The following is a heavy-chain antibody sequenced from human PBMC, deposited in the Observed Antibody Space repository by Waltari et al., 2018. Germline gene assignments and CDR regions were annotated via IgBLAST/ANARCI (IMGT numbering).Heavy chain of an antibody. CDR1: GFTFRTPW. J-gene: IGHJ6*02. V-gene: IGHV3-7*01. CDR3: SKSLDV. Sequence: EVQMVESGGGLVQPGGSLRLSCAASGFTFRTPWMDWVRQAPGKGLEWIANIKPDGSEKNYVDSVKGRFTISRDNTKNSLYLQMNSLRAEDTAVYYCSKSLDVWGPGTSVTVSS. CDR2: IKPDGSEK.